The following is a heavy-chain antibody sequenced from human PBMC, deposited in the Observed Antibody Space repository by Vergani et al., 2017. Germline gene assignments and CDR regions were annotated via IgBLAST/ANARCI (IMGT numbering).Heavy chain of an antibody. V-gene: IGHV4-34*01. CDR3: ARGPSITSFGVVIRARHYFDY. CDR2: INHSGST. Sequence: QVQLQQWGAGLLKPSETLYLTCAVYGGSFSGYYWSWIRQPPGKGLEWIGEINHSGSTNYNPSLKSRVTISVDTSKNQFSLKLSSVTAADTAVYYCARGPSITSFGVVIRARHYFDYWGQGTLVTVSS. J-gene: IGHJ4*02. CDR1: GGSFSGYY. D-gene: IGHD3-3*01.